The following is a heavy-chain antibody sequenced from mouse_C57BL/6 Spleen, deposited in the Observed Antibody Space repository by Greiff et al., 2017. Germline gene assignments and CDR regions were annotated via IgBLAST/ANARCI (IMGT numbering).Heavy chain of an antibody. J-gene: IGHJ1*03. Sequence: VKLQESGAELVKPGASVKLSCKASGYTFTEYTIHWVKQRSGQGLEWIGWFYPGSGSIKYNEKFKDKATLTADKSSSTVYRELSRLTSEDSAVYFCARHEGYHDGYYVGYFDVWGTGTTVTVSS. CDR2: FYPGSGSI. CDR3: ARHEGYHDGYYVGYFDV. CDR1: GYTFTEYT. V-gene: IGHV1-62-2*01. D-gene: IGHD2-3*01.